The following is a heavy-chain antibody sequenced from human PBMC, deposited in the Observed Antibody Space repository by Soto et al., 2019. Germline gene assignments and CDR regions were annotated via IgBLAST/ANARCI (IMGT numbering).Heavy chain of an antibody. CDR2: IYPGDSDT. J-gene: IGHJ4*02. CDR1: GYSFASHW. V-gene: IGHV5-51*01. CDR3: ARYSGSYWHYLDF. D-gene: IGHD1-26*01. Sequence: XESLKISRKGSGYSFASHWVALVRQMPEKGLEWIGTIYPGDSDTKYSSAFRGHVTISADTSVSTAYLQWRSLEATDSAIYYCARYSGSYWHYLDFWGQGTLVTVSS.